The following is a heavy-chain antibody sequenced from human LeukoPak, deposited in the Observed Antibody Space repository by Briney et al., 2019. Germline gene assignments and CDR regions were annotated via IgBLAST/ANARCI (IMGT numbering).Heavy chain of an antibody. Sequence: GASVKVSCKASGYTFTSCGISWVRQAPGQGLEWMGWISAYNGNTNYAQKLQGRVTMTRDTSISTAYMELSRLRSDDTAVYYCASFIAAVAGTSGYWGQGTLVTVSS. CDR1: GYTFTSCG. CDR2: ISAYNGNT. CDR3: ASFIAAVAGTSGY. J-gene: IGHJ4*02. D-gene: IGHD6-19*01. V-gene: IGHV1-18*01.